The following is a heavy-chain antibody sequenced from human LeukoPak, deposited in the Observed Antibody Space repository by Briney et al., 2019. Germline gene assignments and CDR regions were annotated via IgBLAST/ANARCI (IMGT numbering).Heavy chain of an antibody. CDR2: ISSSSIYI. CDR3: ARGEGYSISFDP. J-gene: IGHJ5*02. D-gene: IGHD6-13*01. CDR1: GFTFSNYN. V-gene: IGHV3-21*01. Sequence: GGSLRLSCAASGFTFSNYNMNWVRQAPGKGLEWISSISSSSIYIYYADSVKGRFTISRDNAKNSLYLQMNSLRAEDTAVYYCARGEGYSISFDPWGQGTLVTVSS.